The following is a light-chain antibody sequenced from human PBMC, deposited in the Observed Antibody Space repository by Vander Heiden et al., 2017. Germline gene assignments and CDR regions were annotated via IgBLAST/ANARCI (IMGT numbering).Light chain of an antibody. V-gene: IGLV1-47*02. CDR3: AAWEESLSGFYV. CDR2: GND. J-gene: IGLJ1*01. CDR1: GSNIGSNY. Sequence: QSVSPQPPSASGTPGQRVTISCSGTGSNIGSNYVYWYQQLPGAAPKLLIYGNDQRPSGVPDRFSGSKPGTSATLAISGIRCEEEGDYYCAAWEESLSGFYVFGAGTKVTVL.